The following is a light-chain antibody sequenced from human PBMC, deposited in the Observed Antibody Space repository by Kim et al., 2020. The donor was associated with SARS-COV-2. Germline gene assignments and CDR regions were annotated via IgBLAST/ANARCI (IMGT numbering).Light chain of an antibody. CDR1: QGIGNW. CDR3: QQDDTFPPT. CDR2: GAS. J-gene: IGKJ4*02. Sequence: ASVGDRVTITCRASQGIGNWLAWYQYKPGKAPKLLIYGASSLQSGVPSRFSGSGSGTDFTLTISSLQPEDFTSYYCQQDDTFPPTFGGGTKVEIK. V-gene: IGKV1-12*01.